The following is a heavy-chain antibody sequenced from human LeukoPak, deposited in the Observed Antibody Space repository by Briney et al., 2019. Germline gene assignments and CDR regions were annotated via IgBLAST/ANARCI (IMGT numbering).Heavy chain of an antibody. D-gene: IGHD3-9*01. V-gene: IGHV5-51*01. Sequence: GESLKISCKGSGYNFTRSWIAWVRQMPGKGLEWMGIIFPDDSDTRNSPSFQGQVTISADKSISTAYLQWSSLKASDTAMYYCARLEGGIFSTQLYYFHYWGQGTLVTVSS. CDR3: ARLEGGIFSTQLYYFHY. CDR2: IFPDDSDT. CDR1: GYNFTRSW. J-gene: IGHJ4*02.